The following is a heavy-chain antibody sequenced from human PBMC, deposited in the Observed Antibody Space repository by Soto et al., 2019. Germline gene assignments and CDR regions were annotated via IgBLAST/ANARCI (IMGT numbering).Heavy chain of an antibody. CDR1: GFSFSTYA. Sequence: EVQLLESGGGLVQPGGSLRLSCAASGFSFSTYAMTWVRQAPGKGLEWVSAVSGGGASTYSADSVRGRFIISRDNSKNSLYLQMNSLRAEDTALYYCAKDMGAGVPGDYYYYGMDVWGQGTTVTVSS. CDR2: VSGGGAST. CDR3: AKDMGAGVPGDYYYYGMDV. D-gene: IGHD3-16*01. V-gene: IGHV3-23*01. J-gene: IGHJ6*02.